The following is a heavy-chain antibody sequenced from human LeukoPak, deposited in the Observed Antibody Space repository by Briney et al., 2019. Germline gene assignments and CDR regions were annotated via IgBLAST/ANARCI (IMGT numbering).Heavy chain of an antibody. CDR1: GFTFNDYY. CDR3: ARKSYGANSWYFDF. J-gene: IGHJ4*02. Sequence: GESLRLSCAASGFTFNDYYMYWIRQAPGKGLEWVSYISSTGSSTYYADSVRGRFTISRDNAKNSLYLQMNSPRTDDTAVYYCARKSYGANSWYFDFCGQGTLVTVSS. CDR2: ISSTGSST. D-gene: IGHD4-23*01. V-gene: IGHV3-11*04.